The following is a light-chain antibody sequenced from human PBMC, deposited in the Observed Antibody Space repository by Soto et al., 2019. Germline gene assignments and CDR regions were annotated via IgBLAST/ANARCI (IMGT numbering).Light chain of an antibody. CDR1: QSVSCNY. V-gene: IGKV3-20*01. Sequence: EIVLTQSPGTLSLSPGERATLACRASQSVSCNYLTWYQQKPGQAPRLLIYGASSRATGIPDRFSGSGSGTEFTLTISRLGPEDFAVYYCQQYGGSPRTFGQGTKVEIK. J-gene: IGKJ1*01. CDR3: QQYGGSPRT. CDR2: GAS.